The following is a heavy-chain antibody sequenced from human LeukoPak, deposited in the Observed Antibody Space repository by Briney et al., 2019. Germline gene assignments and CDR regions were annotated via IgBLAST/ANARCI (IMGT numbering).Heavy chain of an antibody. CDR2: IIPIFGTA. CDR3: AIKLGRDGYYYYGMDV. J-gene: IGHJ6*04. Sequence: SVKVSCKASGGTLSSYAISWVRQAPGQGLEWMGGIIPIFGTANYAQKFQGRVTITADESTSTAYMELSSLRSEDTAVYYCAIKLGRDGYYYYGMDVWGKGTTVTVSS. V-gene: IGHV1-69*13. CDR1: GGTLSSYA. D-gene: IGHD3-16*01.